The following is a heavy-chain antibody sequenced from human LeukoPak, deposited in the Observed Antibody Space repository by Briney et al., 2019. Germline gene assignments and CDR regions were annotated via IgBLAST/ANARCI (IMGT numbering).Heavy chain of an antibody. J-gene: IGHJ4*02. CDR3: ARDLLNYGSAYYDVGIFDS. Sequence: PGGSLGLSCEASGFSFSTSGVHWVRQAPGKGLEWMAVISKDGRKNHYADSVKGRFTISRDNSKSTLFLQMNSLRPEDTAIYYCARDLLNYGSAYYDVGIFDSWGQGTLVTVSS. CDR2: ISKDGRKN. D-gene: IGHD3-10*01. V-gene: IGHV3-30*04. CDR1: GFSFSTSG.